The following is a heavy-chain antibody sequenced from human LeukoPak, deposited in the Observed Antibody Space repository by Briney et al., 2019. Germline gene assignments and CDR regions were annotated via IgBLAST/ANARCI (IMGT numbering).Heavy chain of an antibody. Sequence: PGRSLRLSCAASGFTFNIFGIHWVRRAPGKGLEWVAAISPDGNKEYYTESAKGRFTVSRDNSKNMIYLQMNSLRGEDSAVYYCAKVNNYDDYWGQGTLVTVSS. CDR3: AKVNNYDDY. V-gene: IGHV3-30*18. J-gene: IGHJ4*02. CDR1: GFTFNIFG. D-gene: IGHD1/OR15-1a*01. CDR2: ISPDGNKE.